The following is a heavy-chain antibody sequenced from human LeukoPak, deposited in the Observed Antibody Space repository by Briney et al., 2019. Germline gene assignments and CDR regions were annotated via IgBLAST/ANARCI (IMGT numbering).Heavy chain of an antibody. CDR1: GVSISSYY. CDR3: ARQSQVVRGWFDR. J-gene: IGHJ5*02. V-gene: IGHV4-59*08. D-gene: IGHD3-10*02. CDR2: IFHSGST. Sequence: PSETLSLTCTVSGVSISSYYWSWIRQPPGKGLEWIGYIFHSGSTNYSPSLKSRVTMSVDTSQCQFSLTLSSVNAADTAVYSCARQSQVVRGWFDRWGQGALVSVSS.